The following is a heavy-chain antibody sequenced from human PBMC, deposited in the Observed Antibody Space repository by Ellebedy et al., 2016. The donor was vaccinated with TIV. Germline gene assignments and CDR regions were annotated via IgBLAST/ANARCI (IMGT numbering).Heavy chain of an antibody. CDR2: IYSGGST. J-gene: IGHJ5*02. V-gene: IGHV3-53*01. CDR1: GFTVSSNY. CDR3: ARDYGSGSANWFDP. Sequence: GGSLRLSXAASGFTVSSNYMSWVRQAPGKGLEWVSVIYSGGSTYYADSVKGRFTISRDNSKNTPYLQMNSLRAEDTAVYYCARDYGSGSANWFDPWGQGTLVTVSS. D-gene: IGHD3-10*01.